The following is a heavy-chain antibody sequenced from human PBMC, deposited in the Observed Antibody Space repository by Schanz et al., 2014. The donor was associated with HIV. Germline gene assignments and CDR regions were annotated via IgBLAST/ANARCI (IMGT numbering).Heavy chain of an antibody. CDR1: GFTFSSYA. V-gene: IGHV3-23*04. D-gene: IGHD2-15*01. J-gene: IGHJ2*01. CDR2: ISGSSIT. CDR3: ALSRPSGYGGSWYFDL. Sequence: EVQLAESGGGLVKPGGSLRLSCAASGFTFSSYAMSWVRQAPGKGLEWVSAISGSSITYSADSVKGRFTISRDNSKNTLYLQMNSLRAEDTAVYYCALSRPSGYGGSWYFDLWGRGTLVAVSS.